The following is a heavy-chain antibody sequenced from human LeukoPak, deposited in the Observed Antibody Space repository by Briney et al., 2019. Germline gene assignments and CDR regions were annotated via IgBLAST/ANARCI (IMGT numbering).Heavy chain of an antibody. V-gene: IGHV4-39*01. CDR1: VDSNSSTSYY. J-gene: IGHJ5*02. CDR2: IYFSGST. D-gene: IGHD3-16*01. Sequence: SETLSLTRSVSVDSNSSTSYYWGWIRQPPGKGLEWIGRIYFSGSTYYNPSLKSRVTISVDTPKKQFSLKLSSVTAADTAVYYCSRAALLMITFGGVSRFDPWGQGTLVTVSS. CDR3: SRAALLMITFGGVSRFDP.